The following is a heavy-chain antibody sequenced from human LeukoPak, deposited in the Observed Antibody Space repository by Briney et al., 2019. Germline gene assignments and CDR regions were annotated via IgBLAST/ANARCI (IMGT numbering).Heavy chain of an antibody. CDR3: ARDLQGYISAFDI. CDR2: IKQDGSEK. CDR1: GFTFSSYW. D-gene: IGHD6-13*01. V-gene: IGHV3-7*04. Sequence: GGSLRLSCAASGFTFSSYWMSWVRQAPGKGLEWVANIKQDGSEKYYVDSVKGRLTISRDNAKNSLYLQMNSLRAEDTAVYYCARDLQGYISAFDIWGQGTMVTVSS. J-gene: IGHJ3*02.